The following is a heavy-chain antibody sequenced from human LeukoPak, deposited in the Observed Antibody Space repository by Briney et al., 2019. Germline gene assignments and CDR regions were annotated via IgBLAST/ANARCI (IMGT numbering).Heavy chain of an antibody. D-gene: IGHD1-14*01. CDR2: IWYDASKK. V-gene: IGHV3-33*01. CDR1: GFSFSTYG. CDR3: ARDFGGSRIQPGSDF. J-gene: IGHJ4*02. Sequence: PGGSLRLSCAASGFSFSTYGFHWVRQAPGKGLEWVAMIWYDASKKYFADSVKGRFTISRDNSKNTLYLEMNSLRAEDTAVYYCARDFGGSRIQPGSDFWGQGSLVIVSS.